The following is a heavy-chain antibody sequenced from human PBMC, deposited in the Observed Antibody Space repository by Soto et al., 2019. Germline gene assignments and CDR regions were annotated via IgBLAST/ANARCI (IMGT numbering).Heavy chain of an antibody. V-gene: IGHV1-18*01. J-gene: IGHJ5*02. CDR2: ISAYNGNT. CDR3: VRTRIAAAVGWFDP. D-gene: IGHD6-13*01. CDR1: GYTFTSYG. Sequence: ASVKVSCKASGYTFTSYGISWVRQAPGQGLEWMGWISAYNGNTNYAQKLQGRVTMTTDTSTSTAYMELRSLRSDDTAVYYCVRTRIAAAVGWFDPWGQGTLVTVSS.